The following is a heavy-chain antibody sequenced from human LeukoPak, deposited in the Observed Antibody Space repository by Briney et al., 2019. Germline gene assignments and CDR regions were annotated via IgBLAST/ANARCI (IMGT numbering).Heavy chain of an antibody. J-gene: IGHJ4*02. CDR2: IYYSGST. D-gene: IGHD3-3*01. V-gene: IGHV4-39*01. CDR3: ANYYDFWSGSFY. CDR1: GGSISSSSYY. Sequence: SETLSLTCTVSGGSISSSSYYWGWIRQPPGKGLEWIGTIYYSGSTFYNPSLKSRVIISVDTSKNQFSLKLSSVTAADTAVYYCANYYDFWSGSFYWGQGTLVTVSS.